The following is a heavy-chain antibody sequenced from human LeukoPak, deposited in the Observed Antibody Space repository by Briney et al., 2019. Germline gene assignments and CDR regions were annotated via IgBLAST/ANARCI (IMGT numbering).Heavy chain of an antibody. CDR3: AKDRRLRFLELPYYFDY. J-gene: IGHJ4*02. V-gene: IGHV3-23*01. CDR2: ISGSGGST. Sequence: GGSLRLSCAASGFVFSTYAMSWVRQAPGKGLEWVSSISGSGGSTYYADSVKGRFTISRDNSKNTLYLQMNSLRAADTAVYYCAKDRRLRFLELPYYFDYWGQGTLVTVSS. D-gene: IGHD3-3*01. CDR1: GFVFSTYA.